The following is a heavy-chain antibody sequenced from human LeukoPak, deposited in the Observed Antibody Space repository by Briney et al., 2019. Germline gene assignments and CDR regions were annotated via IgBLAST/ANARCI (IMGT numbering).Heavy chain of an antibody. CDR1: GGSISSSSYY. CDR2: IYYSGST. D-gene: IGHD1-26*01. Sequence: SETLSLTCTVSGGSISSSSYYWGWIRQPPGKGLEWIGSIYYSGSTYYNPSLKSRVTISVDTSKNQFSLKLSSGTAADTAVYYCARRIVGATPFDYWGQGTLVTVSS. CDR3: ARRIVGATPFDY. V-gene: IGHV4-39*07. J-gene: IGHJ4*02.